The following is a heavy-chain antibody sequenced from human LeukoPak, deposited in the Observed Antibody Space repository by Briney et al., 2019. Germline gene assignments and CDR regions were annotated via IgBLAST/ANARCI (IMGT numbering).Heavy chain of an antibody. J-gene: IGHJ6*02. V-gene: IGHV3-48*01. CDR2: ISSSSSTI. Sequence: GGSLRLSRAASGFTFSSYSMNWVRQAPGKGLEWVSYISSSSSTIYYADSVKGRFTISRDNAKNSLYLQMNSLRAEDTAVYYCARDAHSYGSGSHDVWGQGTTVTVSS. CDR1: GFTFSSYS. D-gene: IGHD3-10*01. CDR3: ARDAHSYGSGSHDV.